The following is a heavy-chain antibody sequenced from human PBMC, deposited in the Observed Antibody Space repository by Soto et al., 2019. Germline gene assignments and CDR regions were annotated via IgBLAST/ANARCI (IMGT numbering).Heavy chain of an antibody. Sequence: EVQLVESGGGLVQPGGSLRLSCAASGFTVSSSYLYWVRQAPGKGLEWVSSIYKSGDTYYADSVKGRSTISTDNYKSTMFLQMNSLRAEDTAVYYCARGTVGTNPNWLGPWGQGTLVTVSS. V-gene: IGHV3-66*01. CDR2: IYKSGDT. CDR1: GFTVSSSY. D-gene: IGHD1-26*01. J-gene: IGHJ5*02. CDR3: ARGTVGTNPNWLGP.